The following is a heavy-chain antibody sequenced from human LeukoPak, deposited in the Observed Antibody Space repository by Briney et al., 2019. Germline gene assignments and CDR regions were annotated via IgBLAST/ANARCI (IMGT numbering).Heavy chain of an antibody. CDR3: ARDLAMVRGDPRYYFDY. V-gene: IGHV1-2*02. Sequence: ASVKVSCKASGYILTDYYMHWVRQAPGQGLEWMGWINPNSGGTNYAQKFQGRVTMTRDTSISTAYMGLSRLRSDDTAVYYCARDLAMVRGDPRYYFDYWGQGTLVTVSS. CDR1: GYILTDYY. D-gene: IGHD3-10*01. CDR2: INPNSGGT. J-gene: IGHJ4*02.